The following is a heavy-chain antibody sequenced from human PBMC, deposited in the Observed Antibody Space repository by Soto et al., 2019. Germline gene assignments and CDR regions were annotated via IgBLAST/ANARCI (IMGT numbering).Heavy chain of an antibody. D-gene: IGHD2-15*01. J-gene: IGHJ3*02. Sequence: EVQLVESGGGLVQPGGSLRLSCVASGFNINLHWMNWVRQAPGKGLEWVANVQNDGFEKYNVDSVRGRFTISRDNAKNSVYLQMNSLRTEDTAVYYCARRASHADCSSGGCGAFDIWGQGTTVTVSS. CDR2: VQNDGFEK. CDR1: GFNINLHW. V-gene: IGHV3-7*01. CDR3: ARRASHADCSSGGCGAFDI.